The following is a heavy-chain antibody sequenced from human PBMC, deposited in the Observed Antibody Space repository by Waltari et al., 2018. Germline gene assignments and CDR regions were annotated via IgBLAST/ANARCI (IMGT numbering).Heavy chain of an antibody. D-gene: IGHD2-15*01. CDR3: ARDRGRGLYLDT. V-gene: IGHV4-4*02. CDR2: VLGSGRT. Sequence: QLQLQESGPGLVKPSGTLSLICAVSGDSMSNNWWRWVRQSPGKGLEWIGQVLGSGRTNYNPSFASRVTISLDTSTYQFALKMTSATAADTALYYCARDRGRGLYLDTWGQGTLVTVSP. CDR1: GDSMSNNW. J-gene: IGHJ4*02.